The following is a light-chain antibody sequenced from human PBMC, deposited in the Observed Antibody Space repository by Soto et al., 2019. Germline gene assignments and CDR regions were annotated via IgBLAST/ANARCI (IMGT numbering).Light chain of an antibody. CDR3: SSYTRSSTSYV. Sequence: QSALTQPASVSGSPGQSITISCTGTSRDVGGYNYVSWYQQHPGKAPKLMIYEASNRPSRVSNRFSGSKSGNTASLTISGLQAEDEADYYCSSYTRSSTSYVFGTGTKVTVL. J-gene: IGLJ1*01. CDR1: SRDVGGYNY. CDR2: EAS. V-gene: IGLV2-14*01.